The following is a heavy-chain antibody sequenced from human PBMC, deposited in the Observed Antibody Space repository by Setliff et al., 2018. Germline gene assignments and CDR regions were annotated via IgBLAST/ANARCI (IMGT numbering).Heavy chain of an antibody. CDR3: AREAGYYDSSGPVGVPYYYYMDV. V-gene: IGHV4-4*02. Sequence: PSETLSLTCAVSGGSISSSNWWSWVRQPPGKGLEWIGEINHSGSTNYNPSLKSRVTISVDTSKNQFSLKLSSVTAADTAMYYCAREAGYYDSSGPVGVPYYYYMDVWGKGTTVTVSS. CDR2: INHSGST. D-gene: IGHD3-22*01. CDR1: GGSISSSNW. J-gene: IGHJ6*03.